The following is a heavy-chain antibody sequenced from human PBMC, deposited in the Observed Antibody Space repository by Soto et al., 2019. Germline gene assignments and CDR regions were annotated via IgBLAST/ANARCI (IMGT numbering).Heavy chain of an antibody. D-gene: IGHD3-16*01. CDR2: ISYDGSNK. CDR3: ANLQYMNY. J-gene: IGHJ4*02. CDR1: GFTFSSYG. V-gene: IGHV3-30*18. Sequence: GGSLRLSCAASGFTFSSYGMHWVRQAPGKGLEWVAVISYDGSNKYYADSVKGRFTISRDNSKNTLYLQMNSLRAEDTAVYYYANLQYMNYWGQGTLVTVSS.